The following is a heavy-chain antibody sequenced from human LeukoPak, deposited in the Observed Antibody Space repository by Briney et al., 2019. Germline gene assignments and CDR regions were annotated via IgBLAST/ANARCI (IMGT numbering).Heavy chain of an antibody. V-gene: IGHV3-21*01. CDR1: GFTFSSYS. CDR2: ISSSSSYI. J-gene: IGHJ6*03. D-gene: IGHD3-22*01. CDR3: ARDRYDSLLGQHYYYYYYMDV. Sequence: GGSLRLSCAASGFTFSSYSMNWVRQAPGKGLEWVSSISSSSSYIYYADSVKGRFTISRDNAKNSLYLQMNSLRAEDTAVYYCARDRYDSLLGQHYYYYYYMDVWGKGTTVTVSS.